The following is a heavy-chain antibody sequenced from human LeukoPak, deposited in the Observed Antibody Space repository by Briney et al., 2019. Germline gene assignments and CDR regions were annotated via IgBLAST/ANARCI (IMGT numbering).Heavy chain of an antibody. J-gene: IGHJ3*02. V-gene: IGHV1-8*01. CDR3: AKVREYCSSTSCFRNAFDI. Sequence: ASVKISCKASGNTFTSYDINWMRQATGQGLEWMGWISPNSGNTGYAQKFQGRVTMTRDTSISTAYMELNSLRAEDTAVYYCAKVREYCSSTSCFRNAFDIWGQGTMVTVSS. CDR1: GNTFTSYD. CDR2: ISPNSGNT. D-gene: IGHD2-2*01.